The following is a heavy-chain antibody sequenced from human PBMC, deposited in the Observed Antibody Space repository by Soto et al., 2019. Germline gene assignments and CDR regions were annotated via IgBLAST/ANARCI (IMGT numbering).Heavy chain of an antibody. J-gene: IGHJ5*02. D-gene: IGHD5-12*01. CDR3: ARYRATINSFWFDP. Sequence: QVQLVQSGAEVKKPGASVKVSCKASGYTFTSYGISWVRQAPGQGLEWMGWISAYNGNTNYAQKVQGRVTMTTDTTTRTAYMERRSLRSDDTAVYYCARYRATINSFWFDPLGQGTLVTVSS. CDR2: ISAYNGNT. V-gene: IGHV1-18*01. CDR1: GYTFTSYG.